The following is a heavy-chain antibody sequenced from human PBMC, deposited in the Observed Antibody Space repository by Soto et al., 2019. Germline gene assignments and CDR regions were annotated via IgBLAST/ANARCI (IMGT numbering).Heavy chain of an antibody. CDR3: ARGRGYYGSGSYSSPLYYYYYGMDV. J-gene: IGHJ6*02. V-gene: IGHV1-69*01. CDR2: IIPIFGTA. D-gene: IGHD3-10*01. Sequence: QVQLVQSGAEVKKPGSSVKVSCKASGGTFSSYAISWVRQAPGQGLEWMGGIIPIFGTANYAQKFQGRVTITADQTTRNPYMELSSLRSEDTAVYYCARGRGYYGSGSYSSPLYYYYYGMDVWGQGTTVTVSS. CDR1: GGTFSSYA.